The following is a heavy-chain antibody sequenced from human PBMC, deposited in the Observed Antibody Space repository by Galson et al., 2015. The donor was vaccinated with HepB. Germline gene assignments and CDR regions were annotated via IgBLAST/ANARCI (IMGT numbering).Heavy chain of an antibody. Sequence: LRLSCAASGFTFSSYAMHWVRQAPGKGLEWVAVISYDGSNKYYADSVKGRFTISRDNSKNTLYLQMNSLRAEDTAVYYCARDIAISGLDYWGQGTLVTVSS. J-gene: IGHJ4*02. CDR1: GFTFSSYA. V-gene: IGHV3-30-3*01. CDR3: ARDIAISGLDY. CDR2: ISYDGSNK. D-gene: IGHD2-21*01.